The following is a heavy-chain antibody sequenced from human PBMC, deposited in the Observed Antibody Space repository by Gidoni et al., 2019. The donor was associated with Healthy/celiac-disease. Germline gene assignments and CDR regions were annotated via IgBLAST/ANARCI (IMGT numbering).Heavy chain of an antibody. CDR3: ARGGTTGGMDV. Sequence: EVQLVESGGGLVQHGGALRRSGAASGFTFSSYDMHWVRQATGKGLEWVSAICTAGYPYSPGSVKGRFTISRENAKNSLYLQMNSLRAGDTAVYYCARGGTTGGMDVWGQGTTVTVSS. V-gene: IGHV3-13*05. J-gene: IGHJ6*02. CDR2: ICTAGYP. D-gene: IGHD1-7*01. CDR1: GFTFSSYD.